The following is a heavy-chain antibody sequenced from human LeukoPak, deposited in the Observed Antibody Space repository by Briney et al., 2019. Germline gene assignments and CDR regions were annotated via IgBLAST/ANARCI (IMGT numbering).Heavy chain of an antibody. CDR2: MNPNSGNT. CDR1: GYTLDSYD. V-gene: IGHV1-8*01. D-gene: IGHD1-20*01. CDR3: VAQGYNWNAYESLGYFDY. Sequence: ASWKFSCKAPGYTLDSYDMNWLRHATGQGLEWMGWMNPNSGNTGYAQKFQGRVTMTRNTSISTAYMELSSLRSEDTAVYYCVAQGYNWNAYESLGYFDYWGQGTLVTVSS. J-gene: IGHJ4*02.